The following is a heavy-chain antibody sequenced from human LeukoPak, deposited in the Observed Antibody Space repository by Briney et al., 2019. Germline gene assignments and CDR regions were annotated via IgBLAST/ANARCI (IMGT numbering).Heavy chain of an antibody. CDR3: ARNRRAQAFDI. Sequence: ASVKVSCKASGYTLTRYFIHWVRPAPGQGLEWMGIINPNGGSTSYPQKFQGRVTMTRDTSTNTVYMELSSLKSEDTAVYYCARNRRAQAFDIWGQGTMVTVSS. CDR1: GYTLTRYF. CDR2: INPNGGST. J-gene: IGHJ3*02. V-gene: IGHV1-46*01.